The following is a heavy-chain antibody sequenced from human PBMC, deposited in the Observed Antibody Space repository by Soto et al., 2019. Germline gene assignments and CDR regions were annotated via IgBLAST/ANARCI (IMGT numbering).Heavy chain of an antibody. V-gene: IGHV3-23*04. CDR2: ISGRDDTT. Sequence: VQLVESGGDLTQPGGSLRLSCAASGFSVRGYGMSWVRQAPGKALEWFSGISGRDDTTYYTDSVRGRFTISKDTSKNTLYLQMNSLRVEDTAVYYCEGSWTWGQGTMVTVSS. J-gene: IGHJ3*01. CDR3: EGSWT. CDR1: GFSVRGYG. D-gene: IGHD5-12*01.